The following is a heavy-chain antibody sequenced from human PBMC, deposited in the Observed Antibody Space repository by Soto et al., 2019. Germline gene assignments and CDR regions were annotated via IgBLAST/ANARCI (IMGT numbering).Heavy chain of an antibody. CDR2: FYNSDNK. V-gene: IGHV3-66*03. CDR3: VKDQVVEGQYYGSSEFFF. Sequence: PGESLKISCAASGFTVSSNYMSWVRQAPGKGLEWVSIFYNSDNKKYADSLKGRFTISRDNSKSTLYLQMNSLRRDDTAVYYCVKDQVVEGQYYGSSEFFFWGRGTLVTVSS. J-gene: IGHJ4*02. D-gene: IGHD3-10*01. CDR1: GFTVSSNY.